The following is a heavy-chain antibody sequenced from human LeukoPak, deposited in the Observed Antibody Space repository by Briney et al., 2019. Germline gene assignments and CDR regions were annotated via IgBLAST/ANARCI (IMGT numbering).Heavy chain of an antibody. V-gene: IGHV4-39*07. Sequence: SETLSLTCTVSGGTISSSSYYWGWIRQPPGKGLEWIGSIYYSGSTYYNPSLKSRVTISVDTSKNQFSLKLSSVTAADTAVYYCARETGYYYDENDYWGQGTLVTVSS. J-gene: IGHJ4*02. CDR2: IYYSGST. CDR3: ARETGYYYDENDY. CDR1: GGTISSSSYY. D-gene: IGHD3-22*01.